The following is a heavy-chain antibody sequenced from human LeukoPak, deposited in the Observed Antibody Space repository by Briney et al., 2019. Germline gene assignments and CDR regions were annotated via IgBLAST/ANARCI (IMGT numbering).Heavy chain of an antibody. D-gene: IGHD5-24*01. CDR1: GYTFTSYS. Sequence: GGSLRLSCAASGYTFTSYSMHWVRQDPGQGLEWMGIINPSGGSTNYAQKFQGRVTMTRDTSTSTVHMELSSLRFEDTAVYYCARLEMATTAEDYFDYWGQGTLVTVSS. CDR3: ARLEMATTAEDYFDY. V-gene: IGHV1-46*01. J-gene: IGHJ4*02. CDR2: INPSGGST.